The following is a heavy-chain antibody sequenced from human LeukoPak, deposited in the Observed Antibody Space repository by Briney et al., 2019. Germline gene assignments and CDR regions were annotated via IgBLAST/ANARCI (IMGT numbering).Heavy chain of an antibody. CDR2: ICYDGSNN. J-gene: IGHJ5*02. Sequence: GLTLRLSCAASGFNFRNYGMHWVRPAPGKGLEWVAVICYDGSNNYYVDSVEGRFTISRDNSKNTLFLEMDSLRAEDTAVYYCARGFKFYDSRGYDSDESDAWFDTWGQGILVTVSS. CDR3: ARGFKFYDSRGYDSDESDAWFDT. CDR1: GFNFRNYG. V-gene: IGHV3-33*01. D-gene: IGHD3-22*01.